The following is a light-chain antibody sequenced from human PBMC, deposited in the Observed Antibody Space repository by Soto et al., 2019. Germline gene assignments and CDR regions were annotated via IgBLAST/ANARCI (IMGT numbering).Light chain of an antibody. Sequence: SVLTQPPSVSAAPGQKVTISCSGSSSNIGGNSVSWYQQLPGTAPKLLIYDDNKRPSGIPDRFSGSKSGTSATLGITGFQNGDEADYYCGSWDSSLSAYVFGTGTRSPS. V-gene: IGLV1-51*01. CDR1: SSNIGGNS. CDR2: DDN. J-gene: IGLJ1*01. CDR3: GSWDSSLSAYV.